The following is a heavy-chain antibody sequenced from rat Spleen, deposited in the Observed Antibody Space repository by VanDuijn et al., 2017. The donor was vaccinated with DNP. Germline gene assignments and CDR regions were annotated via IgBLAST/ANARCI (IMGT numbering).Heavy chain of an antibody. CDR2: ISPSGGTT. V-gene: IGHV5S23*01. D-gene: IGHD1-12*02. J-gene: IGHJ4*01. CDR3: TREMIIITPSAMDA. Sequence: EVQLVESGGGLVQPGRSLKLSCVASGFTFSNFGMAWVRQAPTKGLELVAAISPSGGTTYYRDSVKGRFTISRDDAKSTLYLQMNSLRSEDTATYYCTREMIIITPSAMDAWGQGISVTVSS. CDR1: GFTFSNFG.